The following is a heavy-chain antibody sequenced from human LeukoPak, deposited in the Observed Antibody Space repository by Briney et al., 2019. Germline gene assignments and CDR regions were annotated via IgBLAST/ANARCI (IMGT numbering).Heavy chain of an antibody. CDR2: ISGSGDST. V-gene: IGHV3-23*01. CDR1: GFTFSTHG. Sequence: GGSLRLSCAGSGFTFSTHGMNRVRQAPGKGLEWVSAISGSGDSTYYADSVRGRFTISRDNCKNRVYLQMNSLRAEDTAVYYCAKDSTMIVMRGVGVYWYFDLWGRGTLVTVSS. CDR3: AKDSTMIVMRGVGVYWYFDL. J-gene: IGHJ2*01. D-gene: IGHD3-22*01.